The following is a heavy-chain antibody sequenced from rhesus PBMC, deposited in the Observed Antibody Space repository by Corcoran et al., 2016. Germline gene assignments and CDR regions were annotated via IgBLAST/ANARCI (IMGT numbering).Heavy chain of an antibody. CDR3: ASEEYRWDKNGMDS. Sequence: EVQLVVSGRGLVQLGGSLRLPCAASGFTFSSYGMHWVRQAPGKGMEWVAVISYDGKKKFYADSVKDRFTISRDNSETLLYLHMTKLELEDAGVYYCASEEYRWDKNGMDSWGQGVVVTVSS. CDR1: GFTFSSYG. V-gene: IGHV3-54*02. J-gene: IGHJ6*01. CDR2: ISYDGKKK. D-gene: IGHD1-20*01.